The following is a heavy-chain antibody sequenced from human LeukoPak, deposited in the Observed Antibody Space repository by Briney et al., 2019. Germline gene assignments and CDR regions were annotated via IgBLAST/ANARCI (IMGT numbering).Heavy chain of an antibody. V-gene: IGHV3-66*01. Sequence: PGGSLRLSCAASGFTVSSTYMSWVRQAPGKGLEWVSVIYSGGSTYYADSVKGRFTISRDNSKKTLFLQMKSLRAEDTAVYYCVRWRYTPIGGGTFDIWGQGTMVTVSS. CDR2: IYSGGST. CDR1: GFTVSSTY. D-gene: IGHD1-14*01. J-gene: IGHJ3*02. CDR3: VRWRYTPIGGGTFDI.